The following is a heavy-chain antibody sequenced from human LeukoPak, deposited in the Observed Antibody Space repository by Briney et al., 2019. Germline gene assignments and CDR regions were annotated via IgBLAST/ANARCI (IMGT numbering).Heavy chain of an antibody. CDR1: GYTFTGYY. Sequence: ASVKVSCKASGYTFTGYYMHWVRQAPGQGLEWMGWINPNSGGTNHAQKFQGRVTMTRDTSISTAYMELSRLRSDDTAVYYCASLNQRYYYDSSVNKAIFDYWGQGTLVTVSS. V-gene: IGHV1-2*02. CDR2: INPNSGGT. CDR3: ASLNQRYYYDSSVNKAIFDY. J-gene: IGHJ4*02. D-gene: IGHD3-22*01.